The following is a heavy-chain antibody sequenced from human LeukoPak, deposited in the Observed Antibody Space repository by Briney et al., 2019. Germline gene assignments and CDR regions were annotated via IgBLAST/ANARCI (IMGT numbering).Heavy chain of an antibody. CDR2: IYYSGST. D-gene: IGHD1-26*01. Sequence: SETLSLTCTVSGGSIISSGYYWGWIRQPPGKGLEWIGSIYYSGSTYYNPSLKSRVTISIDTSKNQFSLKLSSVTAADTAVYYCARHFFGGSYWYYFDYWGQGTLVTVSS. J-gene: IGHJ4*02. CDR1: GGSIISSGYY. V-gene: IGHV4-39*01. CDR3: ARHFFGGSYWYYFDY.